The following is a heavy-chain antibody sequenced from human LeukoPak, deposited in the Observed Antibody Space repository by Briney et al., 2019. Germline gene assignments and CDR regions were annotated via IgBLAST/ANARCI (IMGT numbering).Heavy chain of an antibody. V-gene: IGHV3-48*01. CDR2: ISSSSSTI. CDR1: GFTFSSYS. D-gene: IGHD4-11*01. CDR3: ARDLVSTVTNNWFDP. Sequence: SGGSLRLSCAASGFTFSSYSINWVRQAPGKGLEWVSYISSSSSTIYYAGPVKGRFTISRDNAKNSLYLQMNSLRAEDTAVYYCARDLVSTVTNNWFDPWGQGTLVTVSS. J-gene: IGHJ5*02.